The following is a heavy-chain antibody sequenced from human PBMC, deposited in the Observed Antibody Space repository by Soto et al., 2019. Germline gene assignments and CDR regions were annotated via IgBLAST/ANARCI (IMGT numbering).Heavy chain of an antibody. V-gene: IGHV5-51*04. Sequence: LKIYCKGFGYSFHSLLMGRVRPIPGKGLEWMRIIYPGDSDHRHSPSGQGQVTISADKPISTPYMKWSSLKASDTAMYYCARLWDSSGYRDACDIWGQGTMVTVSS. J-gene: IGHJ3*02. CDR1: GYSFHSLL. D-gene: IGHD3-22*01. CDR3: ARLWDSSGYRDACDI. CDR2: IYPGDSDH.